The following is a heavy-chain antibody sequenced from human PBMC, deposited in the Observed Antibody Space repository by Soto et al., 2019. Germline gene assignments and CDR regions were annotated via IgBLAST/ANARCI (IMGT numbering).Heavy chain of an antibody. J-gene: IGHJ4*02. Sequence: QVQLVQSGAEVKKPGASVKVSCKASGYTFTSFYMHWVRQAPGQGLEWMGIINPSGTTTDYAQKFQGRVTMTRDTSTSTYYMELSSLTSEDTAVYYCATRDPGHYWGQGTLVTVSS. CDR1: GYTFTSFY. V-gene: IGHV1-46*01. CDR2: INPSGTTT. CDR3: ATRDPGHY.